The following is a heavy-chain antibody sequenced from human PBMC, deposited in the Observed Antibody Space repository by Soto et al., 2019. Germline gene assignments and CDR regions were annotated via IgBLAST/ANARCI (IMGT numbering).Heavy chain of an antibody. CDR3: AKGRIVGATSFDY. CDR2: VSGSGDST. Sequence: EVQVLESGGGLVQPGGSLRLSCAASGFTFASYPMSWVRQAPGQGLEWVSAVSGSGDSTYYADSVKGRFTISRDSSKNTLYLQMNSLRVEDTAVYYCAKGRIVGATSFDYWGQGALVTVSS. CDR1: GFTFASYP. J-gene: IGHJ4*02. V-gene: IGHV3-23*01. D-gene: IGHD1-26*01.